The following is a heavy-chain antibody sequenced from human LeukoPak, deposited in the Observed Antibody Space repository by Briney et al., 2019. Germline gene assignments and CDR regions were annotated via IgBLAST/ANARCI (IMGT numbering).Heavy chain of an antibody. J-gene: IGHJ4*02. D-gene: IGHD1-26*01. V-gene: IGHV3-64*01. Sequence: PGGSLRLSCAASGFTFSSYAMHWVRQAPGKGLEYVSAISSNGGSTYYANSVKGRFTISRDNSKNTLYLQMGSLRAEDMAVYYCARGVKRWELLRGYYFDYWGQGTLVTVSS. CDR3: ARGVKRWELLRGYYFDY. CDR1: GFTFSSYA. CDR2: ISSNGGST.